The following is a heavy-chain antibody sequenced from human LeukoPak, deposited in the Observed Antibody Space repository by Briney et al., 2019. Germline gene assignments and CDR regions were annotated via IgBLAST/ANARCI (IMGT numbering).Heavy chain of an antibody. CDR2: INHSGST. J-gene: IGHJ3*02. V-gene: IGHV4-34*01. CDR1: GGSFSGYY. Sequence: SETLSLTCAVYGGSFSGYYWSWIRQPPGKGLEWIGEINHSGSTNYNPSLKSRGTISVDTPKNQFSLKLSSVTAADKAVYYCARVRRKYSGSYYSGYDAFDIWGQGTMVTVSS. CDR3: ARVRRKYSGSYYSGYDAFDI. D-gene: IGHD1-26*01.